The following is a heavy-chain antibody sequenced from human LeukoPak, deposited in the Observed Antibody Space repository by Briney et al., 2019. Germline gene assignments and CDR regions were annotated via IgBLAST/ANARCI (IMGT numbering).Heavy chain of an antibody. J-gene: IGHJ4*02. CDR2: IYYSGST. Sequence: SETLSLTCTVSGGSISSYYWSWIRQPPGKGLEWIGYIYYSGSTNYNPSLKSRVTISVDTSKNQFSLKLSSVTAADTAVYYCARDQGVRGVQYWGQGTLVTVSS. D-gene: IGHD3-10*01. CDR3: ARDQGVRGVQY. V-gene: IGHV4-59*01. CDR1: GGSISSYY.